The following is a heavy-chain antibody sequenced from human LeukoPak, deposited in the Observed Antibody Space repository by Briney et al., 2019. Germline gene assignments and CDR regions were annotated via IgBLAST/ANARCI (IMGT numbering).Heavy chain of an antibody. V-gene: IGHV3-30*02. CDR1: GFTFNNYG. D-gene: IGHD3-10*01. CDR2: ILYEGSNK. Sequence: PGGSLRLSCAASGFTFNNYGMHWVRQAPGKGLEWVAFILYEGSNKYYADSVKGRFTISRDNSKNTLYLQMNSLRAEDTAVYYCAKGSGHYYYMDVWGKGTTVTVSS. J-gene: IGHJ6*03. CDR3: AKGSGHYYYMDV.